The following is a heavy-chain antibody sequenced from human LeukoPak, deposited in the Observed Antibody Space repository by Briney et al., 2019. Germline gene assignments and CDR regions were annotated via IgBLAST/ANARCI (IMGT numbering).Heavy chain of an antibody. D-gene: IGHD3-10*01. V-gene: IGHV4-34*01. CDR3: AQMKYYGSGGHTPSYYYGMDV. Sequence: SETLSLTCAVYGGSFSGYYWSWIRQPPGKGLEWIGEINHSGSTNYNPSLKSRVTISVDTSKNQFSLKLSSVTAADTAVYYCAQMKYYGSGGHTPSYYYGMDVWGQGTTVTVSS. CDR2: INHSGST. CDR1: GGSFSGYY. J-gene: IGHJ6*02.